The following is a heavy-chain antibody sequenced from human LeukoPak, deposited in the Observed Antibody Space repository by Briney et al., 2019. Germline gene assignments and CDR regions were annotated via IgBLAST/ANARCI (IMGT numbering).Heavy chain of an antibody. CDR2: IIYDGTNK. D-gene: IGHD2-21*01. CDR1: GFTFSIYG. Sequence: AGSLRLSCAASGFTFSIYGMHWVRQAPGKGLEWVAVIIYDGTNKYYADSVKGRFTISRDNSKSTLYLQMNSLRAEDTAVYYCAKEGCGGDCFDFWGQGTLVTVSS. J-gene: IGHJ4*02. CDR3: AKEGCGGDCFDF. V-gene: IGHV3-30*18.